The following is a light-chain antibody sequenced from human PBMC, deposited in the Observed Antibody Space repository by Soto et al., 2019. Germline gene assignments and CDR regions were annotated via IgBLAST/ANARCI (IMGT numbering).Light chain of an antibody. V-gene: IGKV1-27*01. J-gene: IGKJ4*01. Sequence: DIQMTQSPSSLSASVGDRVTITCRASQDISNYLAWYQQKPGKVPKLLISAASTLQSGVPSRFSRNGSGADFTLSISSLQPEDVATYYCQEYDSAPLTFGGGTKVEIK. CDR2: AAS. CDR1: QDISNY. CDR3: QEYDSAPLT.